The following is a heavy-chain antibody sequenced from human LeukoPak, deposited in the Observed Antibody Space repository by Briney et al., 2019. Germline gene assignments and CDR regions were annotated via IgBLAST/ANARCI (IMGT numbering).Heavy chain of an antibody. V-gene: IGHV3-74*01. J-gene: IGHJ6*02. CDR2: ISGDGSGT. D-gene: IGHD3-10*01. CDR1: GFTFSTHW. Sequence: PGGSLRLSCAASGFTFSTHWMYWVRQAPGKELVLVSRISGDGSGTSYADSVQGRFTISRDNAKDTLYLQMTSLRVGDTAVYSCASLLTPYHGSGGGGMDVWGQGTTVTVSS. CDR3: ASLLTPYHGSGGGGMDV.